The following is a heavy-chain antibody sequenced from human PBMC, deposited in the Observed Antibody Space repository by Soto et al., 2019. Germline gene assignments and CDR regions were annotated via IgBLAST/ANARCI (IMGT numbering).Heavy chain of an antibody. D-gene: IGHD2-2*01. CDR1: GFTFSSYA. CDR2: ISGSGGST. Sequence: GGSLRLSCAASGFTFSSYAMSWVRQAPGKGLEWVSAISGSGGSTYYADSVKGRFTISRDNSKNTLYLQMNSLRAEDTAVYYCAKDRGGVYIVVVPAASGMDVWGQGTTVTVSS. J-gene: IGHJ6*02. CDR3: AKDRGGVYIVVVPAASGMDV. V-gene: IGHV3-23*01.